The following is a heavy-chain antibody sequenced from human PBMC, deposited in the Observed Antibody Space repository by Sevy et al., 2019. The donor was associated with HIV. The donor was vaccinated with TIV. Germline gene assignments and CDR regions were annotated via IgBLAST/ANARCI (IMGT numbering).Heavy chain of an antibody. CDR3: AGENAWGRGYS. V-gene: IGHV4-59*08. CDR2: IYYNGHI. J-gene: IGHJ4*02. D-gene: IGHD1-26*01. CDR1: GGSITSLY. Sequence: SETLSLTCTVSGGSITSLYWNWIRQPPGKGLEWIANIYYNGHINYNPSLKSRVTLLLDTSKNQFSLRLSCVTAADTAMYYCAGENAWGRGYSWGQGTLVTVSS.